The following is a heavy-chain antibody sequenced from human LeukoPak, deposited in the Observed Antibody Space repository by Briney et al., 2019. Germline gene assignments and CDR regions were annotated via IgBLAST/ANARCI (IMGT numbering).Heavy chain of an antibody. D-gene: IGHD6-13*01. CDR3: ARDPYSSSWSNWFDP. CDR1: GGTFSSYA. CDR2: INPNSGGT. J-gene: IGHJ5*02. V-gene: IGHV1-2*06. Sequence: ASVKVSCKASGGTFSSYAISWVRQAPGQGLEWMGRINPNSGGTNYAQKFQGRVTMTRDTSISTAYMELSRLRSDDTAVYYCARDPYSSSWSNWFDPWGQGTLVTVSS.